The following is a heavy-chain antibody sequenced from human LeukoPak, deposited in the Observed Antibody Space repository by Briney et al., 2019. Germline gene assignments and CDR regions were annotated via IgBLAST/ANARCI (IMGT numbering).Heavy chain of an antibody. Sequence: GGSLRLSCAASGFTFSSYAMSWVHQAPGKGLEWVSAISGSGGSTYYADSVKGRFTISRDNSENTLYLQMNSLRAEDTAVYYCAKDLDSSGYSLKIDYWGQGTLVTVSS. CDR2: ISGSGGST. J-gene: IGHJ4*02. V-gene: IGHV3-23*01. CDR1: GFTFSSYA. CDR3: AKDLDSSGYSLKIDY. D-gene: IGHD3-22*01.